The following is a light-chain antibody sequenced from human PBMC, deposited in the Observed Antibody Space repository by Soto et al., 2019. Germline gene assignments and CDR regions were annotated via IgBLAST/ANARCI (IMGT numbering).Light chain of an antibody. V-gene: IGLV2-8*01. CDR2: KVS. CDR3: SSYADRNNLV. CDR1: SSDVGGYNY. J-gene: IGLJ2*01. Sequence: QSVLTQPPSASGSPGQSVSISCTGTSSDVGGYNYVSWYQQHPGKAPKLMIYKVSKRPSGVPDRFSGSKSGNTASLTVSGLQAEDEADYYCSSYADRNNLVFGGGTKLTVL.